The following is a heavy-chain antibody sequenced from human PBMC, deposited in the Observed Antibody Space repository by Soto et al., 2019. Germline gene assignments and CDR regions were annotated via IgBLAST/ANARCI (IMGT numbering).Heavy chain of an antibody. CDR1: RFTFGSYF. J-gene: IGHJ5*02. D-gene: IGHD6-6*01. CDR2: ISGDGFAT. CDR3: AKDVRLAARGNWFDP. Sequence: PGGSLRLSCAASRFTFGSYFMSWVRQAPGKGLEWVSTISGDGFATYYADSVKGRFTISRDNSKNTLYLQMNSLRADDTAVYYCAKDVRLAARGNWFDPWGQGTLVTVSS. V-gene: IGHV3-23*01.